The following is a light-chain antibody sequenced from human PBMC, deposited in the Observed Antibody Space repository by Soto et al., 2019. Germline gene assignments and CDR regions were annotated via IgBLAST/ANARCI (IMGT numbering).Light chain of an antibody. CDR2: GAS. J-gene: IGKJ2*01. Sequence: EIVLTQSPGTLSLSPGERATLSCRASQTVGSRFLAWYQQKPGQAPRLLIYGASSRATGIPDRFSGSGSGTDFTLTIGRLEPEDFAVYYCQLYGGSHMFSFGQGTKLEIK. V-gene: IGKV3-20*01. CDR3: QLYGGSHMFS. CDR1: QTVGSRF.